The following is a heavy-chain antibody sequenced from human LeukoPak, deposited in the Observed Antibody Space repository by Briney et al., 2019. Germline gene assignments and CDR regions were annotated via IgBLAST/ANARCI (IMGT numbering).Heavy chain of an antibody. D-gene: IGHD6-19*01. J-gene: IGHJ4*02. V-gene: IGHV1-3*03. Sequence: GASVKVSCKASGGTVSRYAISWVRQAPGQRLEWMGWINAGNGNTKYPQEFQGRVTITRDTSASTAYMELSSLRSEDMAVYYCARDGSRIAVAGTAYYFDYWGQGTLVTVSS. CDR2: INAGNGNT. CDR1: GGTVSRYA. CDR3: ARDGSRIAVAGTAYYFDY.